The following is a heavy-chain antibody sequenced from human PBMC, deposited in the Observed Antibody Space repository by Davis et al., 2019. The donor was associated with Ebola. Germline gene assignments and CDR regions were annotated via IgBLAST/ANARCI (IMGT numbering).Heavy chain of an antibody. CDR3: TRERLLWFREIDY. V-gene: IGHV3-73*01. CDR2: IRSKANSYAT. J-gene: IGHJ4*02. D-gene: IGHD3-10*01. CDR1: WFTFSGSA. Sequence: GESLKTSCASSWFTFSGSAMHWVRHASGKVLEWVGRIRSKANSYATAYAASVKGRFTISRDDSKNTAYLQMNSLKTEDTAVYYCTRERLLWFREIDYWGQGTLVTVSS.